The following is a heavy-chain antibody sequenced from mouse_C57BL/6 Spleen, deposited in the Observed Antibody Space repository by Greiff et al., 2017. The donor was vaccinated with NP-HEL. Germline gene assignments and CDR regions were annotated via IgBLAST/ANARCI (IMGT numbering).Heavy chain of an antibody. CDR2: IRHKANGYTT. V-gene: IGHV7-3*01. CDR3: ARSPYDYDASFAY. Sequence: EVMLVESGGGLVQPGGSLSLSCAASGFTFTDYYMSWVRQPPGKALEWLGFIRHKANGYTTEYSASVKGRFTISRDNSQSILYLQMKALRAEDSATYYGARSPYDYDASFAYWGQGTLVTVSA. CDR1: GFTFTDYY. J-gene: IGHJ3*01. D-gene: IGHD2-4*01.